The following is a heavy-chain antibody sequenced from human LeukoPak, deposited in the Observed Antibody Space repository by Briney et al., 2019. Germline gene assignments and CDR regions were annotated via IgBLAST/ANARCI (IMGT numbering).Heavy chain of an antibody. J-gene: IGHJ4*02. Sequence: SETLSLTCAVYGGSSSGYYWSWIRQPPGKGLEWIGEISHSGSTNYNPSLKSRVTISVDTSKNQFSLKLSSVTAADTAVYYCARGCPRSSWAKNSYYFDYWGQGTLVTVSS. CDR1: GGSSSGYY. V-gene: IGHV4-34*01. CDR2: ISHSGST. CDR3: ARGCPRSSWAKNSYYFDY. D-gene: IGHD6-13*01.